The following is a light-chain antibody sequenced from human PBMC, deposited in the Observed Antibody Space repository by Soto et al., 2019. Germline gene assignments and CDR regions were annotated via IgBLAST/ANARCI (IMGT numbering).Light chain of an antibody. Sequence: IVMTQSPATLSVSPGERATLSCRASQTVSSALAWYQQKPGQAPRLLMYGASTRAAGVPARFSGSGSGTECTLTISRLESEDSGVYFCQQYNNWPQYTFGQGTKVDIK. CDR2: GAS. V-gene: IGKV3-15*01. CDR3: QQYNNWPQYT. CDR1: QTVSSA. J-gene: IGKJ2*01.